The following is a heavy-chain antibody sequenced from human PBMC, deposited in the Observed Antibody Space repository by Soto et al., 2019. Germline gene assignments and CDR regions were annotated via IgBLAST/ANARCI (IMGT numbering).Heavy chain of an antibody. V-gene: IGHV1-69*13. CDR2: IIPLLNTR. CDR1: GDTFSTYG. J-gene: IGHJ5*02. D-gene: IGHD3-22*01. Sequence: SVKVSCKASGDTFSTYGITWVRQAPGQGLEWVGGIIPLLNTRNSAQKLQGRVTFSVDESANTAYMELISLKSDDTAGYFCASNRYYSDQNADFQHLDLWGKGTLVTVSS. CDR3: ASNRYYSDQNADFQHLDL.